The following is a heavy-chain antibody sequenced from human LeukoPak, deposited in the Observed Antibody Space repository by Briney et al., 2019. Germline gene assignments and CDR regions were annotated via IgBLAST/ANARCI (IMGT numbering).Heavy chain of an antibody. Sequence: SETLSLTCTVSGGSISSYYWTWIRQPRGKGLEWIGYIYYSGSTNYNPSLKSRVTISVGTSKNQFSLKLSSVTAADTAVYYCARGKVRGVRFDYWGQGTQVTVSS. CDR1: GGSISSYY. D-gene: IGHD3-10*01. CDR3: ARGKVRGVRFDY. J-gene: IGHJ4*02. CDR2: IYYSGST. V-gene: IGHV4-59*01.